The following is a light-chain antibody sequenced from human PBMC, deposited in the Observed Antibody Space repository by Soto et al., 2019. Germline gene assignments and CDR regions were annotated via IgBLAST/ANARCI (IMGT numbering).Light chain of an antibody. CDR1: QAISNY. J-gene: IGKJ1*01. V-gene: IGKV1-27*01. CDR3: QKYNSAPWT. Sequence: DIQMTQSPSSLSASVGDRVTITCRASQAISNYLAWYQQKPGEVPNLLIYAASTLQSGVPSRFSGRGSGTDFTLTINSLQPEDVSTYYCQKYNSAPWTFGQGTKVEIK. CDR2: AAS.